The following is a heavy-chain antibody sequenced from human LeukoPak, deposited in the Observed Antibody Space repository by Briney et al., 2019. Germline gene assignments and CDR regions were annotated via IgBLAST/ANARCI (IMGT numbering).Heavy chain of an antibody. CDR3: ARGMVVTAGGFYYYYYMDV. CDR1: GGSFSGYY. V-gene: IGHV4-34*01. Sequence: PSETLSLTCAVYGGSFSGYYWSWIRQPPGKGLEWIGEINHSGSTNYNPSLKSRVTISVGTSKNQFSLKLSSVTAADTAVYYCARGMVVTAGGFYYYYYMDVWGKGTTVTISS. CDR2: INHSGST. D-gene: IGHD2-15*01. J-gene: IGHJ6*03.